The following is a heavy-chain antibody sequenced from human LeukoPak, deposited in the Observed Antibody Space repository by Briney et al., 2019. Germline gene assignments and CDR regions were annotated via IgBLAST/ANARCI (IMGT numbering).Heavy chain of an antibody. J-gene: IGHJ4*02. V-gene: IGHV3-48*03. CDR1: GFTFSSYE. Sequence: VGSLRLSCAASGFTFSSYEMNWVRQAPGKGLEWVSYIGSSGRVISYADSVKGRFTISRDNPKNSLYLQMNSLRAEDTAVYYCARIDISGYYYFDGWGKGTLVTVSS. CDR3: ARIDISGYYYFDG. D-gene: IGHD3-22*01. CDR2: IGSSGRVI.